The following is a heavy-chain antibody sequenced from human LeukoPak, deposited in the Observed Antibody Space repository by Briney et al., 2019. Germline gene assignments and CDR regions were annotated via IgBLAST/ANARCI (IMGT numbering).Heavy chain of an antibody. V-gene: IGHV4-59*01. Sequence: SETLSLTCTVSGDSISSYSWSWIRRPPGKGLEWIGDISRSGDTNYSPSLKSRLTISVDMSKNQFSLKLRSVTAADTAVYYCAKDRGGGRDAFDIWGQGTVVTVSS. D-gene: IGHD3-10*01. CDR2: ISRSGDT. CDR1: GDSISSYS. CDR3: AKDRGGGRDAFDI. J-gene: IGHJ3*02.